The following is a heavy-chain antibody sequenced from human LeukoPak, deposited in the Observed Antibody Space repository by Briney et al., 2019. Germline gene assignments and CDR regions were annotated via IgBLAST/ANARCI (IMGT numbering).Heavy chain of an antibody. CDR2: ILYDGRNK. J-gene: IGHJ4*02. CDR3: ARGVEPLAANTLAY. Sequence: PGRSLRLSCAASGFTFSSYAMHWVRQAPGKGLEWVAVILYDGRNKYYADSVKGRFTISRDNSKNTLYLEMNSLSPDDTAVYYCARGVEPLAANTLAYWGQGTLVTVSS. D-gene: IGHD1-14*01. V-gene: IGHV3-30*14. CDR1: GFTFSSYA.